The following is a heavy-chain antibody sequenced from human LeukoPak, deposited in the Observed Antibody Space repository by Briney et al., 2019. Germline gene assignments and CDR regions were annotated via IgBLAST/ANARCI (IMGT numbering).Heavy chain of an antibody. Sequence: VASVKVSCKASGYNFTSYAMHWVRQAPGQRLEWMGWINAGNGNTKYSQEFQGRVTITRDTSASTAYMELSSLRSEDMAVYYCARGYSYGRIDYWGQGTLVTVSS. CDR3: ARGYSYGRIDY. CDR2: INAGNGNT. D-gene: IGHD5-18*01. CDR1: GYNFTSYA. J-gene: IGHJ4*02. V-gene: IGHV1-3*03.